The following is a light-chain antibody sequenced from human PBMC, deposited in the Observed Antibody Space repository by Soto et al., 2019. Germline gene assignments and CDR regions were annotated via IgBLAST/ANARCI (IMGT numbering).Light chain of an antibody. CDR1: QSISSW. Sequence: DIQMTQSPSTLSASVGDRVTITCRASQSISSWLAWYQQKPGKAPKLLIYKASSLESGVPSRFSGSGSGTEFTLTISSLQPDDFATYYCQQSYSTPQTFGQGTELEIK. CDR2: KAS. J-gene: IGKJ2*01. V-gene: IGKV1-5*03. CDR3: QQSYSTPQT.